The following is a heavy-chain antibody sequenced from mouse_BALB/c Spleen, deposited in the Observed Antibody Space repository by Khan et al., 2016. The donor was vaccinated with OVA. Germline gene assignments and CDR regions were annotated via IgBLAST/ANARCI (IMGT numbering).Heavy chain of an antibody. CDR2: INPGSSTI. Sequence: EVQLQESGGGLVQPGGSLNLSCAASGFDFSRYWMSWARQAPGKGQEWIGEINPGSSTINYTPSLKDKFIISRDNAKNTLYLQMSKVRSEDTALYYCARQGATWYFDVCGAGTTVTVSS. CDR1: GFDFSRYW. V-gene: IGHV4-2*02. D-gene: IGHD3-1*01. CDR3: ARQGATWYFDV. J-gene: IGHJ1*01.